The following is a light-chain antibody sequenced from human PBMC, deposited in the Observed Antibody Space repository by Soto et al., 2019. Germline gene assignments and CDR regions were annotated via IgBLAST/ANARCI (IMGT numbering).Light chain of an antibody. CDR1: QSISSSY. V-gene: IGKV3-20*01. Sequence: EIVLTQSPGTLSLSPGERATLSCRASQSISSSYLAWYQQKPGQAPRLLIYGASSRATGTPDRFSGSGSGTDFTLTISSLQPDDFATYYCQQYDSFSVTFGQGTKVDIK. CDR3: QQYDSFSVT. J-gene: IGKJ1*01. CDR2: GAS.